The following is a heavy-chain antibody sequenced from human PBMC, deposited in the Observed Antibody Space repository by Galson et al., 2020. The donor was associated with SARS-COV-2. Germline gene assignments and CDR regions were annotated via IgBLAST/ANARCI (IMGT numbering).Heavy chain of an antibody. J-gene: IGHJ6*03. D-gene: IGHD2-2*01. Sequence: ASVKESCRATRYTLPSYAINGVRQAPARGRAGMGWIKTKTGKPKKARGFTGRFVFSLDTSVSTAYLQISSLTAEDTAVYYCARAEAGIVVVPAAIGRVYYYYIDVWGNGATVTFSS. V-gene: IGHV7-4-1*02. CDR1: RYTLPSYA. CDR3: ARAEAGIVVVPAAIGRVYYYYIDV. CDR2: IKTKTGKP.